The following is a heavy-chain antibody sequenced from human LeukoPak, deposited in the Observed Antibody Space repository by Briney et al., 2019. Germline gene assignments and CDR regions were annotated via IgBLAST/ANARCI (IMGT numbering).Heavy chain of an antibody. Sequence: PSETLSLTCAVYGGSFSGYYWSWIRQPPGKGLEWIGEINHSGSTNYNPSLKSRVTISVDTSKNQFSLKLSSVTAADTAVYYCARALYSSGWYFDYWGQGTLVTVSS. D-gene: IGHD6-19*01. J-gene: IGHJ4*02. CDR1: GGSFSGYY. CDR2: INHSGST. CDR3: ARALYSSGWYFDY. V-gene: IGHV4-34*01.